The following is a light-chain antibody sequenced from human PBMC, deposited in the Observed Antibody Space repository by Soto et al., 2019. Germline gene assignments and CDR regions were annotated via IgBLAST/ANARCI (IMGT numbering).Light chain of an antibody. CDR3: QKYNSAPPT. V-gene: IGKV1-27*01. CDR1: QGISNY. J-gene: IGKJ4*01. Sequence: DIVVTQSPSSLSASVGHRVTITSRASQGISNYLAWYQQKPGKVPKLLIYAASTLQSGVPSRFSGSGSGTDFTLTISSLQPEDVATYYCQKYNSAPPTFGGGTKVDIK. CDR2: AAS.